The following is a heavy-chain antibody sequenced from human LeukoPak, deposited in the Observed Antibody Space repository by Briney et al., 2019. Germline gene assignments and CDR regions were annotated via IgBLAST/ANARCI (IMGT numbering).Heavy chain of an antibody. V-gene: IGHV1-2*06. Sequence: RRASVKFSCEASGYTFTGYYMHWVRQAPGKGLEWMGRINPNSGGKNYAQKLQGRVTMTRDTSISTAYMELSRLRSDDTAVYYCARATIYYAPKNWGQGTLVTVSS. CDR1: GYTFTGYY. CDR3: ARATIYYAPKN. CDR2: INPNSGGK. D-gene: IGHD3-10*01. J-gene: IGHJ4*02.